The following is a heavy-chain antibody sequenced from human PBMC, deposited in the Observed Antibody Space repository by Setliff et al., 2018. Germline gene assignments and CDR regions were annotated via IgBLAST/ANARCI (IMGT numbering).Heavy chain of an antibody. Sequence: ASVKVSCKASGGSFSTYAISWARQAPGQGLEWMGVIIPIFGTTNNAQKFQGRVTITADESTSTAYMELSSLRSEDTAVYYCARANYYDSSGHSAYGMDVWGQGTTVTVSS. CDR2: IIPIFGTT. CDR3: ARANYYDSSGHSAYGMDV. D-gene: IGHD3-22*01. J-gene: IGHJ6*02. CDR1: GGSFSTYA. V-gene: IGHV1-69*13.